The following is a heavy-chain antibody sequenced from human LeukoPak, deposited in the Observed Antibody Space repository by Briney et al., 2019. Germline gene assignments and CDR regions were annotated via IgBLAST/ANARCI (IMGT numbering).Heavy chain of an antibody. CDR1: GASVGSAGYH. CDR2: IYYISNT. V-gene: IGHV4-61*08. J-gene: IGHJ4*02. Sequence: SETLSLTCTVSGASVGSAGYHWSWIRQPPGGGLEWIGYIYYISNTNYNPSLKSRVTMSVDPSKNQFSLKLNSVTAAVTAVYYCARTQSQSGSYRYYFGYWGQGTLVTVSS. CDR3: ARTQSQSGSYRYYFGY. D-gene: IGHD1-26*01.